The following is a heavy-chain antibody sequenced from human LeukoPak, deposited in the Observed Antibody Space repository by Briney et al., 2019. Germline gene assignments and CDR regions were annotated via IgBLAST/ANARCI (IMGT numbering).Heavy chain of an antibody. CDR2: IYYSGST. Sequence: SETLSLTCTVSGGSISSYYWSWIRQPPGKGLEWIGYIYYSGSTNYNPSLKSRVTISVDTSKNQFSLKLSSVTAADTAVYYCARDRSMTHFDYWGQGTLVTVSS. CDR3: ARDRSMTHFDY. J-gene: IGHJ4*02. V-gene: IGHV4-59*01. CDR1: GGSISSYY.